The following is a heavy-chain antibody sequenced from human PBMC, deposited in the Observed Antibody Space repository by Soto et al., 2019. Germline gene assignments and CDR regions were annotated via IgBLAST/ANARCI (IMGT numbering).Heavy chain of an antibody. CDR1: GFTFSSYS. V-gene: IGHV3-21*01. J-gene: IGHJ6*02. CDR3: ASPYSSSSGAAYYYYGMDV. CDR2: ISSSISYI. D-gene: IGHD6-6*01. Sequence: PGGSLRLSCAASGFTFSSYSMNWARQAPGKGLKWVSSISSSISYIYYADSVKGRFTISRDNAKNSLYLQMNSLRAEDTAVYYCASPYSSSSGAAYYYYGMDVWGQGTTVTVSS.